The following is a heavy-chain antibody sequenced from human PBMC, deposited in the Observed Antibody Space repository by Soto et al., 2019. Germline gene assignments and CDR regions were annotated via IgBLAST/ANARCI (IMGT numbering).Heavy chain of an antibody. CDR1: GFSLSTSGMC. D-gene: IGHD2-15*01. CDR3: ARYSDVERQVDY. CDR2: IDWDDDK. Sequence: SGPTLVNPTQTLTLTCTFSGFSLSTSGMCVSWIRQPPGKALEWLARIDWDDDKYYSTSLKTRLTISKDTSKNQVVLTMTNMDPVDTATYYCARYSDVERQVDYWGQGTLVTVSS. J-gene: IGHJ4*02. V-gene: IGHV2-70*11.